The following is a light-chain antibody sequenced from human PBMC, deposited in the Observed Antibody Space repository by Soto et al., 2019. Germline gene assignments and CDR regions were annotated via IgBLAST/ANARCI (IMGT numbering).Light chain of an antibody. CDR2: GAS. J-gene: IGKJ1*01. CDR1: QSVSSSY. CDR3: QQYNNWPQT. V-gene: IGKV3-20*01. Sequence: EIVLTQSPGTLSLSPGERATLSCRASQSVSSSYLAWYQQKPGQAPRLLIYGASSRATGIPDRFSGNGSGTEFTLTISSLQSEDFAVYYCQQYNNWPQTFGQGTKVEIK.